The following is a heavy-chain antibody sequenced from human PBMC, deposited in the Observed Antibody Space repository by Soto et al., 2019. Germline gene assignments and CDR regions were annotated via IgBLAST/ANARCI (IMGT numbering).Heavy chain of an antibody. CDR3: ARQLAYCGGDCYTEPIDY. CDR1: GYTFTAYY. D-gene: IGHD2-21*02. J-gene: IGHJ4*02. CDR2: INPKTGDT. V-gene: IGHV1-2*02. Sequence: QAQLVQSGAEVKKPGASVKVSCKTSGYTFTAYYIHWVRQAPGQGLEWVRWINPKTGDTKYAQKFQGRVTMTVDTSITTAYMVLVRLRSDDTAVYYCARQLAYCGGDCYTEPIDYWGQGTLVTVSS.